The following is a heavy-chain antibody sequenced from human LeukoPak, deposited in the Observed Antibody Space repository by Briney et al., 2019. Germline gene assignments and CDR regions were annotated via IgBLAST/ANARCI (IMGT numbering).Heavy chain of an antibody. CDR1: GGTFSNFA. J-gene: IGHJ5*02. V-gene: IGHV1-69*05. CDR2: IIPIFVTA. CDR3: ASSPVGGGLLWFGELLPNGWFDL. Sequence: SVTVSCKASGGTFSNFAISWLRQAPGQGLQWMGGIIPIFVTASYAQKFQGRVTITTDESTVTAYMELRSLRSEDTAVYYCASSPVGGGLLWFGELLPNGWFDLWGQGTLVTVSS. D-gene: IGHD3-10*01.